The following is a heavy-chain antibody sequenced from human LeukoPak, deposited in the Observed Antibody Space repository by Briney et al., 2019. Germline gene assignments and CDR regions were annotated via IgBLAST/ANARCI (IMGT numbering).Heavy chain of an antibody. D-gene: IGHD3-10*01. V-gene: IGHV3-30*18. CDR2: ISYDGSNK. Sequence: PGRSLRLSCAASGFTFSSYGMHWVRHAPGKGLEWVAVISYDGSNKYYADSVKGRFTISRDNSKNTLYLQMNSLRAEDTAVYYCAKVHGPYYYGSGSYYDYWGQGTLVTVSS. CDR3: AKVHGPYYYGSGSYYDY. J-gene: IGHJ4*02. CDR1: GFTFSSYG.